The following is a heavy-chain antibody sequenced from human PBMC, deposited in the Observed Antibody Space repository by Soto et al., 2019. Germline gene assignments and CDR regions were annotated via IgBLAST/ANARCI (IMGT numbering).Heavy chain of an antibody. J-gene: IGHJ4*02. CDR3: AKDRHYPRDYFHY. CDR2: VSANGQGI. CDR1: GFTFSSSA. V-gene: IGHV3-23*01. D-gene: IGHD3-10*01. Sequence: PGGSLRLSCAASGFTFSSSAISWVRQAPGKGLEWVSAVSANGQGIYYADSVRGRFTISRDNSKNTVFLHMDSLSAEDTAVYYCAKDRHYPRDYFHYWGQGTLVNVSS.